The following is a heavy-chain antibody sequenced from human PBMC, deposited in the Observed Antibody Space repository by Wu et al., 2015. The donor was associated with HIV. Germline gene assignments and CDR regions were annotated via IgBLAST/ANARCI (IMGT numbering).Heavy chain of an antibody. J-gene: IGHJ4*02. CDR2: INPNSGGT. Sequence: QVQLVQSGAEVKKPGASVKVSCKASGYTFTGYYMHWVRQAPGQGLEWMGWINPNSGGTNYAQKFQGRVTMTRDTSISTAYMELSRLRSDDMAVYYCARRGAPTVTTAWALTNWGQGTLVHRLL. CDR1: GYTFTGYY. V-gene: IGHV1-2*02. CDR3: ARRGAPTVTTAWALTN. D-gene: IGHD4-17*01.